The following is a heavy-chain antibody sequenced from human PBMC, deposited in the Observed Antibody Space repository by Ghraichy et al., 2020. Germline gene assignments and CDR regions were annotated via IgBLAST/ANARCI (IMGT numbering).Heavy chain of an antibody. CDR2: LYYSGGT. CDR3: ARGHCSGNTCYAWDYYYGMDV. D-gene: IGHD2-2*01. J-gene: IGHJ6*02. Sequence: SQTLSLTCTVSGDSISNYYWHWIRQPPGKGLEWIGYLYYSGGTNYNPSLRSRVTMSVDTSKNQFSLKLSSLTAADSAVYYCARGHCSGNTCYAWDYYYGMDVWGQGTPVTVSS. CDR1: GDSISNYY. V-gene: IGHV4-59*01.